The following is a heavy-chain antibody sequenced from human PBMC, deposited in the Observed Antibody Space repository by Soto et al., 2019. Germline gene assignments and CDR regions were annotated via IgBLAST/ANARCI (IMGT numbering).Heavy chain of an antibody. V-gene: IGHV3-33*01. CDR3: ARAGSIQDFWSGYCMDV. CDR2: IWYDGSNK. CDR1: GFTFSSYG. D-gene: IGHD3-3*01. Sequence: PGGSLRLSCAASGFTFSSYGMHWVRQAPGKELEWVAVIWYDGSNKYYADYVKGRFTISRDNSKNTLYLQMNSLRAEDTAVYYCARAGSIQDFWSGYCMDVWGKGTTVTVSS. J-gene: IGHJ6*03.